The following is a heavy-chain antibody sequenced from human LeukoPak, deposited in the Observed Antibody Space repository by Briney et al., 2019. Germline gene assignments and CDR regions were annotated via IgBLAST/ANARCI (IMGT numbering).Heavy chain of an antibody. CDR3: ARRTVATTGVDY. Sequence: SVTLSLTCTVSGGSISSYYWDWIRQPPGKGLDWIGSIYFSGSTYYNPSLNSRVTISVDTSKNQFSLKLISVTAADTAVYYCARRTVATTGVDYWGQGSLVTVSS. CDR1: GGSISSYY. V-gene: IGHV4-39*01. J-gene: IGHJ4*02. CDR2: IYFSGST. D-gene: IGHD5-12*01.